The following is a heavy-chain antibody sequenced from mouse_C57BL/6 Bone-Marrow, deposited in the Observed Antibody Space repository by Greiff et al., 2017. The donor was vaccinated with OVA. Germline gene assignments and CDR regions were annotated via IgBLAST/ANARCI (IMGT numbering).Heavy chain of an antibody. CDR3: ARGIYYGYHGNYFDY. Sequence: VQLKQPGAELVKPGASVKLSCKASGYTFTSYWMHWVKQRPGQGLEWIGMIHPNSGSTNYNEKFKSKATLTVDKSSSTAYMQLSSLTSEDSAVYYCARGIYYGYHGNYFDYWGQGTTLTVSS. V-gene: IGHV1-64*01. J-gene: IGHJ2*01. CDR2: IHPNSGST. D-gene: IGHD2-2*01. CDR1: GYTFTSYW.